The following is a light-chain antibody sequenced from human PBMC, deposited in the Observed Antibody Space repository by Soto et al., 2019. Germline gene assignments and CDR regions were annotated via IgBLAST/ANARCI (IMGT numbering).Light chain of an antibody. V-gene: IGKV3-15*01. J-gene: IGKJ3*01. CDR2: GAS. CDR1: QSVSSN. CDR3: QQYNNWPPIFT. Sequence: EIVMTQSPATLSVSPGERATLSCRASQSVSSNLARYQQKPGQAPRLLIYGASTRATGIPARFSGSGSGTEFTLTISSLQSEDFAFYYCQQYNNWPPIFTFGPGTKVDIK.